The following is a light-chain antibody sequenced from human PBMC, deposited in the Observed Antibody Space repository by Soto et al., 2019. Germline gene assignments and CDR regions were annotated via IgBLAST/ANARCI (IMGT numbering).Light chain of an antibody. Sequence: QSALTQPPSASGSPGQSVTISCTGTSSDVGGYNYVSWYQQYPGRAPKLMIYEVTKWPSGVPDRFSGSKSGNTASLTVSGLQAEDEADYYCSSYAASNNFYFVFGGGTQLTVL. J-gene: IGLJ3*02. CDR1: SSDVGGYNY. CDR3: SSYAASNNFYFV. CDR2: EVT. V-gene: IGLV2-8*01.